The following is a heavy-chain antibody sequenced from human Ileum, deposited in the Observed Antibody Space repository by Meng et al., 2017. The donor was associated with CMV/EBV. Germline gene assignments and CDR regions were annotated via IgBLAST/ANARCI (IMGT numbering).Heavy chain of an antibody. D-gene: IGHD3-10*01. CDR1: GVSISSYY. CDR2: VYSTGST. V-gene: IGHV4-59*01. CDR3: ARTGRFGSYYFDY. Sequence: VHLQRSDQGLLKPSETLSLTCSVFGVSISSYYWSWIRQAPGKGLEWIGYVYSTGSTNYSPSLRSRVTISVDTSRNQFSLRLSSVTAADTAVYYCARTGRFGSYYFDYWGQGTLVTVSS. J-gene: IGHJ4*02.